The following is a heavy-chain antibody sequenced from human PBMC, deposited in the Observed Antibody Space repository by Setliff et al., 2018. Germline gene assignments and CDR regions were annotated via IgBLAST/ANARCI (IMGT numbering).Heavy chain of an antibody. Sequence: GASVKVSCKASGDTFSTYALSWVRQAPGQGLEWMGWISAYTGNTYSAQKFQGRLTMTTDTSTTTAYMELRSLRSDDTAVYYCSRLVRYCTRTSCQRASGGEYWGQGTLVTVSS. V-gene: IGHV1-18*01. D-gene: IGHD2-2*01. CDR2: ISAYTGNT. CDR3: SRLVRYCTRTSCQRASGGEY. CDR1: GDTFSTYA. J-gene: IGHJ4*02.